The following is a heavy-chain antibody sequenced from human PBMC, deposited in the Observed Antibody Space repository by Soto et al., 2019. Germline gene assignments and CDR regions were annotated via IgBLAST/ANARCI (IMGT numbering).Heavy chain of an antibody. J-gene: IGHJ4*02. CDR2: INHSGST. CDR1: GGSFSGYY. Sequence: QVQLQQWGAGLLKPSETLSLTCAVYGGSFSGYYWSWIRQPPGKGLEWIGEINHSGSTIYNPSLKSRVTISVDTSKNQFSLKLSSVTAADTAVYYCARGKPPKLYSSSYDYWGQGTLGTVSS. CDR3: ARGKPPKLYSSSYDY. D-gene: IGHD6-6*01. V-gene: IGHV4-34*01.